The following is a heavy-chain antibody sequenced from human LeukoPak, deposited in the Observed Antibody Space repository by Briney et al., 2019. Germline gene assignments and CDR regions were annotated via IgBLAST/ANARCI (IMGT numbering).Heavy chain of an antibody. D-gene: IGHD2-21*02. CDR2: ISYDGSNK. J-gene: IGHJ4*02. CDR3: VREDTPATANY. CDR1: GFTFSSYA. Sequence: PGGSLRLSCAASGFTFSSYAMHWVRQAPGKGLEWVAVISYDGSNKYYADSAKGRFTISRDNSKDTLFLQMHSLRPGDTAVYYCVREDTPATANYWGQGTLVTISS. V-gene: IGHV3-30*04.